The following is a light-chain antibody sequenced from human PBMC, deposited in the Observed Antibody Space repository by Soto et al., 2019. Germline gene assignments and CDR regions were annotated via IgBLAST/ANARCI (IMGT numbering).Light chain of an antibody. V-gene: IGLV2-23*01. CDR1: SSDVGSYIF. CDR3: CSYAGSSTYV. Sequence: QSALTQPASVSGSPGPSITISCTGTSSDVGSYIFVSWFQQHPGKAPKLMIYEGSKRPSGVSNRFSGSKSGNTASLTISGLQAEDEADYYCCSYAGSSTYVFGTATKVTVL. CDR2: EGS. J-gene: IGLJ1*01.